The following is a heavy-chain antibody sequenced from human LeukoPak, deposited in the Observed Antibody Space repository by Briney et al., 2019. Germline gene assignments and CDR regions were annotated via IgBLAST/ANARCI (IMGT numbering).Heavy chain of an antibody. Sequence: SETLSLTCTVSGGSISSYSWSWIRQPAGKGLEWIGRIYTSGSTNYNPSLKSRVTISVDKSKNQFSLKLSSVTAADTAVYYCARKGAAMIPWYFDLWGRGTLVTVSS. D-gene: IGHD2-2*01. CDR3: ARKGAAMIPWYFDL. J-gene: IGHJ2*01. CDR1: GGSISSYS. V-gene: IGHV4-4*07. CDR2: IYTSGST.